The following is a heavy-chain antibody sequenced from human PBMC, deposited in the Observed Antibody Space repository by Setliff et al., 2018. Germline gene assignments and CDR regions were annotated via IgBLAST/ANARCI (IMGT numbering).Heavy chain of an antibody. Sequence: SETLSLTCTFYGGPFSGYYWGWVRQTPGKGLEWIAEINPSGTTNYIPSLKSRLTISVDTSKRQFSLKLISVTAADTAVYYCRFWSYVYKNDYWAQGTLVTVSS. CDR2: INPSGTT. CDR1: GGPFSGYY. J-gene: IGHJ4*02. D-gene: IGHD3-16*01. V-gene: IGHV4-34*01. CDR3: RFWSYVYKNDY.